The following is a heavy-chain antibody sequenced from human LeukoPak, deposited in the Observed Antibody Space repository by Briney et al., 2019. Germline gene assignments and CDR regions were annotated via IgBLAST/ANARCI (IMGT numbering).Heavy chain of an antibody. CDR1: GFTFSGYS. J-gene: IGHJ3*02. CDR2: ISSSSSYI. CDR3: ASGKLRFLEWLFDAFDI. Sequence: GRSLRLSCAASGFTFSGYSMNWVRQAPGKGLEWVSSISSSSSYIYYADSVKGRFTISRDNAKNSLYLQMNSLRAEDTAVYYCASGKLRFLEWLFDAFDIWGQGTMVTVSS. D-gene: IGHD3-3*01. V-gene: IGHV3-21*01.